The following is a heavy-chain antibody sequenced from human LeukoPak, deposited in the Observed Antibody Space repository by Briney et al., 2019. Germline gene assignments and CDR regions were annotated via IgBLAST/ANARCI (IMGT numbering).Heavy chain of an antibody. CDR3: TREPPEWLALLDY. D-gene: IGHD6-19*01. CDR1: GFTFGDYA. Sequence: GGSLRLSCTPSGFTFGDYAMSWVRQAPGKGLEWVGFIRSKAYGGTTEYAASVKGRFTISRDDSKSIAYLQMNSLKTEDTAVYYCTREPPEWLALLDYWGQGTLVTVSS. J-gene: IGHJ4*02. CDR2: IRSKAYGGTT. V-gene: IGHV3-49*04.